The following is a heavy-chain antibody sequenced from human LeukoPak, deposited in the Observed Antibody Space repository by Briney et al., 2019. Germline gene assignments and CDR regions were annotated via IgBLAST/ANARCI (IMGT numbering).Heavy chain of an antibody. V-gene: IGHV3-7*01. D-gene: IGHD5-12*01. J-gene: IGHJ4*02. CDR1: GFTFSSYW. CDR3: ARDWTNKWLRGLNFDY. CDR2: IKQDGSEK. Sequence: PGGSLRLSCAASGFTFSSYWMSWVRQAPGKGLEWVANIKQDGSEKYYVDSVKGRFTISRDNAKNSLYLQMNSLRAEDTAVYYCARDWTNKWLRGLNFDYWGQGTLVTVSS.